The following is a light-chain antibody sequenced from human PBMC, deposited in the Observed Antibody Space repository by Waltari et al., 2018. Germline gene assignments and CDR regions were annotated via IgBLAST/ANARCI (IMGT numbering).Light chain of an antibody. CDR3: QQYSTYSST. V-gene: IGKV1-5*03. J-gene: IGKJ1*01. Sequence: DIQMTQSPFTLSASVGDRVTITCRASQSISGWLAWYQQKPGKAPKLLIYKASTLEGGVPSRFSGGGSGTEFTLTISSLQPDDFATYYCQQYSTYSSTFGHGTKVDVK. CDR1: QSISGW. CDR2: KAS.